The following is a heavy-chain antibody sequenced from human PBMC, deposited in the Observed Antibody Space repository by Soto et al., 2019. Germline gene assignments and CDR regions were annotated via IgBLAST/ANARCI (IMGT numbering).Heavy chain of an antibody. J-gene: IGHJ4*02. V-gene: IGHV4-59*08. CDR2: IYYSGST. D-gene: IGHD5-18*01. CDR1: GGSISSYY. CDR3: ARRYGSCFDY. Sequence: QVQLQESGPGLVKPSETLSLTCTVSGGSISSYYWCWIRQPPGKGLEWIGYIYYSGSTNYNPSLRSPLTISVNTSKNKFSLKLSSVTAADTAVYSCARRYGSCFDYWGQGTLVTVSS.